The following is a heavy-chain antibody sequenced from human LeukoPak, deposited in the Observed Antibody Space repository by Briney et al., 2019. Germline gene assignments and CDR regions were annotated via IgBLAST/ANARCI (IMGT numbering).Heavy chain of an antibody. CDR1: GFTFSSYA. Sequence: GGSLRLSCVASGFTFSSYAMSWVRQAPGKGLEWVSAISGSGGSTDYADSVKGRFTISRDNAKNTLYLQMNSLRAEDTAVYYCARDPQYGGYPTHFDYWGQGTLVTVSS. D-gene: IGHD5-12*01. CDR3: ARDPQYGGYPTHFDY. J-gene: IGHJ4*02. V-gene: IGHV3-23*01. CDR2: ISGSGGST.